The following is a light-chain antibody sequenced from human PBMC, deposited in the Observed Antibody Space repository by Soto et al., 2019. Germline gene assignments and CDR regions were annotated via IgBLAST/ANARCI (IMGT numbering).Light chain of an antibody. V-gene: IGKV1-5*03. CDR3: QHYKTYSRT. J-gene: IGKJ1*01. Sequence: DIQMTQSPSTLSASVGDRVTITCRASQNIDTWLAWYQQKPGKPPTLLMYKASNLESGVPSRFSGNGSETEFTLTGSSLQPDDFATYYCQHYKTYSRTFGQGTKVDI. CDR1: QNIDTW. CDR2: KAS.